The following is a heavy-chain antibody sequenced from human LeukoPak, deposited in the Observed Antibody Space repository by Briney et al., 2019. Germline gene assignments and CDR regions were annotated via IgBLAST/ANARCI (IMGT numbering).Heavy chain of an antibody. CDR1: GFTLSSYA. D-gene: IGHD4-17*01. CDR2: ISDSGNT. J-gene: IGHJ4*02. CDR3: AKDSYGDYVFDY. Sequence: PGGSLRLSCAASGFTLSSYAMSWVRQAPGKGLEWVSAISDSGNTYHADSVKGRFTISRDNSKNTLYLQMNSLRAEDTAVYYCAKDSYGDYVFDYWGQGTLVTVSS. V-gene: IGHV3-23*01.